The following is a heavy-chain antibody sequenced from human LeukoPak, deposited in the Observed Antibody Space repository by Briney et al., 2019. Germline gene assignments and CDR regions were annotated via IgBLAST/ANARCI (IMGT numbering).Heavy chain of an antibody. Sequence: GGSLRLFFGASGFPFSGSTIHWVRQASGKGLEGVGHIRSKANNYATVYFAAVKGRFTLSRDDSKNTAYHQMNSLKSEDTAIYYCTRLASWGSGYWGQGTRVTVSS. J-gene: IGHJ4*02. CDR2: IRSKANNYAT. CDR3: TRLASWGSGY. CDR1: GFPFSGST. V-gene: IGHV3-73*01. D-gene: IGHD3-16*01.